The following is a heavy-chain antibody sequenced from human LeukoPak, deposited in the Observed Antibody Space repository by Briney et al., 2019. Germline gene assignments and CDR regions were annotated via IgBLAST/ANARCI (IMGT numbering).Heavy chain of an antibody. CDR1: GFTFSSYG. CDR2: ISGSGVTT. Sequence: GGTLRLSCAASGFTFSSYGMSWVRQAPGKGLEWVSTISGSGVTTYYADSVKGRFTISRDNSQNTLFLQMNSLRAEDTAVYYCARGPRPTDPFDYWGQGTLVTVSS. J-gene: IGHJ4*02. CDR3: ARGPRPTDPFDY. D-gene: IGHD1-14*01. V-gene: IGHV3-23*01.